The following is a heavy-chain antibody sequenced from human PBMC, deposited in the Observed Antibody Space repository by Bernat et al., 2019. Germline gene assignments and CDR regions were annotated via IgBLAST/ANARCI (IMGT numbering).Heavy chain of an antibody. D-gene: IGHD2-15*01. CDR2: IGGGGVDT. Sequence: EVRLLESGGGLVQPGGSLRLSCAASGFIFSNYAMSWVRQAPGKRPEWVSGIGGGGVDTDYADSVKGRFTVSRDNSKNTLFLRMNGLRADDTAVYYWAKDSYSNNGVYDAFDIWGLGTMVSVSS. CDR3: AKDSYSNNGVYDAFDI. J-gene: IGHJ3*02. V-gene: IGHV3-23*01. CDR1: GFIFSNYA.